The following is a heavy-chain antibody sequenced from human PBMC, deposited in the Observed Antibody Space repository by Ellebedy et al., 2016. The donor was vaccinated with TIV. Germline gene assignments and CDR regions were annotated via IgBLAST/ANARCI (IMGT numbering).Heavy chain of an antibody. J-gene: IGHJ4*02. CDR2: IYYIGTT. D-gene: IGHD3-3*01. CDR3: ARQGPYDFDLDY. V-gene: IGHV4-59*08. Sequence: MPPETLSLTCTVSGDSINGYYWSWIRQPPGKGLEYIGHIYYIGTTNYNPSLKIRVTISVDTSKNQVSLKLRSLTAADTAVYFCARQGPYDFDLDYWGQGILVTVSS. CDR1: GDSINGYY.